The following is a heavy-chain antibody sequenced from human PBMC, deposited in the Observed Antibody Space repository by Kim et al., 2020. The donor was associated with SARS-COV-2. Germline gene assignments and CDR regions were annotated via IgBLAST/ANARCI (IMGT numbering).Heavy chain of an antibody. CDR1: GFTFSSYG. CDR3: AKDLPYDYGDYYDAFDI. V-gene: IGHV3-30*18. CDR2: ISYDGSNK. Sequence: GGSLRLSCAASGFTFSSYGMHWVRQAPGKGLEWVAVISYDGSNKYYADSVKGRFTISRDNSKNTLYLQMNSLRAEDTAVYYCAKDLPYDYGDYYDAFDIWGQGTMVTVSS. J-gene: IGHJ3*02. D-gene: IGHD4-17*01.